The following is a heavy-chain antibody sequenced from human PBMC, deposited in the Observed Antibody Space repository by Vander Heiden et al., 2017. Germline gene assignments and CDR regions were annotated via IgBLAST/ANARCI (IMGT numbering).Heavy chain of an antibody. CDR3: ARDSSYFEY. V-gene: IGHV4-59*11. Sequence: QVQLQASGPGLVKPSETLSLTCTVSGGSLTSHYWSWSRQPPGKGLEWIGYVYYSGSTNYNPSLKSRVTISVDTSKNQFSLKLSSVTAADTAVYYCARDSSYFEYWGQGTLVTVSS. CDR1: GGSLTSHY. J-gene: IGHJ4*02. CDR2: VYYSGST.